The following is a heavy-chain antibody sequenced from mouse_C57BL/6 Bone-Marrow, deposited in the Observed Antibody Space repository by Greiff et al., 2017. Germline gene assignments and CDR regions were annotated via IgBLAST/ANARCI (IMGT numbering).Heavy chain of an antibody. CDR2: IDPSDSYT. CDR3: ARGNYRFDY. V-gene: IGHV1-69*01. J-gene: IGHJ2*01. D-gene: IGHD2-1*01. Sequence: QVQLQQPGAELVKPGASVKMSCKASGYTFTSYWMHWVKQRPGQGLEWIGEIDPSDSYTNYNQKFKGKSTLTVDKSSSTAYVQLSSLTSEDSAVYYCARGNYRFDYWGQGTTLTVSS. CDR1: GYTFTSYW.